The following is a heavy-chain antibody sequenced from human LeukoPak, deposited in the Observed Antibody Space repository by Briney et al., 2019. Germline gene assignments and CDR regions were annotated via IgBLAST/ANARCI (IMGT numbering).Heavy chain of an antibody. CDR3: ARTVRYSSGPLTDLLPYYFDY. D-gene: IGHD6-19*01. Sequence: ASVKVSCKVPGYLLTEVSIHWVRQAPGKGLEGMGSFDPDDGETIYAQKFQGRLSMIEDTSAATAYMELSSLRSEDMAVYYCARTVRYSSGPLTDLLPYYFDYWGQGTLVTVSS. CDR2: FDPDDGET. J-gene: IGHJ4*02. V-gene: IGHV1-24*01. CDR1: GYLLTEVS.